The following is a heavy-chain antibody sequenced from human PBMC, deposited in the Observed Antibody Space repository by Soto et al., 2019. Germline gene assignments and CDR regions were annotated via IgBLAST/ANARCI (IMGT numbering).Heavy chain of an antibody. CDR3: ARYGSSGYRYGPGYYYDCMDV. Sequence: SVKVSCKASGGTFSSYAISWVRQAPGQGLEWMGGIIPIFGTANYAQKFQGRVTITADESTSTAYMELSSLRSEDTAVYYCARYGSSGYRYGPGYYYDCMDVWGKGTKVTV. CDR1: GGTFSSYA. V-gene: IGHV1-69*13. CDR2: IIPIFGTA. J-gene: IGHJ6*04. D-gene: IGHD5-18*01.